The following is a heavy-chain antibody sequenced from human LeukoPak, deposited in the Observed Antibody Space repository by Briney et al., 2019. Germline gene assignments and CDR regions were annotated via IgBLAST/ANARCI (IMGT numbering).Heavy chain of an antibody. Sequence: SETLSLTCTVSGGALSSYHWSWIRQSPGRGLEWLGHISYRGNTDYNPALKSRVTISVDMFYNQFSLKLSSVTAADTAVYYCAGTYYFDSSGYYFGGNGFDIWGQGTMVTASS. V-gene: IGHV4-59*12. D-gene: IGHD3-22*01. CDR2: ISYRGNT. CDR3: AGTYYFDSSGYYFGGNGFDI. J-gene: IGHJ3*02. CDR1: GGALSSYH.